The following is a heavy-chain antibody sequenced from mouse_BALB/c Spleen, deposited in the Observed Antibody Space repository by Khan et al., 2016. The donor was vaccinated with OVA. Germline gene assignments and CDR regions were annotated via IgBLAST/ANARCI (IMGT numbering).Heavy chain of an antibody. V-gene: IGHV5-9-3*01. Sequence: LVESGGGLVRPGGSLKLSCATSGFTFSTYAMSWVRQIPEKRLEWVATISSDGDYTYYPDSVKGRFTISRDNAKNTLYLQMSSLRSEDTAMYYCARSPYGNFAYWGQGTLVTVSA. CDR1: GFTFSTYA. D-gene: IGHD2-1*01. CDR2: ISSDGDYT. CDR3: ARSPYGNFAY. J-gene: IGHJ3*01.